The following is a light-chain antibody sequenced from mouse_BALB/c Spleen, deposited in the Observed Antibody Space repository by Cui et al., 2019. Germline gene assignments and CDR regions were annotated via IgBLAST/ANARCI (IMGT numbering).Light chain of an antibody. V-gene: IGKV4-80*01. CDR3: HQWSSWT. J-gene: IGKJ1*01. CDR2: STS. Sequence: QIVLTQSPAIMYASLGEEITLTCSASSSVSYMHWYQQKSGTSPKLLIYSTSNLASGVPSRFSCSGSGTFYSLTISSVEAEDAADYYCHQWSSWTFGGGTKLEIK. CDR1: SSVSY.